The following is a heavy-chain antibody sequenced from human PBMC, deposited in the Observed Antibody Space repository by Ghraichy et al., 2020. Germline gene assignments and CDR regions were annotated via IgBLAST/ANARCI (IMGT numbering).Heavy chain of an antibody. D-gene: IGHD3-9*01. CDR1: GGSISSSNYY. J-gene: IGHJ5*02. CDR2: IYYSGST. Sequence: SETLSLTCTVSGGSISSSNYYWGWIRQPPGKGLEWIGNIYYSGSTYYNPSLKSRVTISVDTSKNQFSLKLSSVTAADTAVYYCAAYPKLRYFDWSALDPWGQGTLVTVSS. CDR3: AAYPKLRYFDWSALDP. V-gene: IGHV4-39*01.